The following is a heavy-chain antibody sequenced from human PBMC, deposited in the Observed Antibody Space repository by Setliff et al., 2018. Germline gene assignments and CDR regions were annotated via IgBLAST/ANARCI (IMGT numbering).Heavy chain of an antibody. CDR1: SSSITSAYS. Sequence: SETLSLTCSVSSSSITSAYSWAWIRQTPGKGLEWIGTLHPSEGPSYNPSLRSRVTLSQDTSYNQFSLNLNSVTAADAAVYYCATMMSTGIGGRGYLVNWGQGTLVTVSS. J-gene: IGHJ4*02. CDR3: ATMMSTGIGGRGYLVN. CDR2: LHPSEGP. V-gene: IGHV4-38-2*02. D-gene: IGHD1-1*01.